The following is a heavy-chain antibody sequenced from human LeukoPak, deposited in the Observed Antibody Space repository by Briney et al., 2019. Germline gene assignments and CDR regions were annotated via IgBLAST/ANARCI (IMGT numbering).Heavy chain of an antibody. J-gene: IGHJ4*02. CDR1: GGSISSYY. D-gene: IGHD3-22*01. CDR3: AGAAYDINGYTANHDY. Sequence: SETLSLTCTVSGGSISSYYWSWIRQPPGKGLEWIGYIYYSGNTNYNPSLKTRVTISVDTSKNQFSLKLSSVTAADTAVYYCAGAAYDINGYTANHDYWGQGTLVTVSS. CDR2: IYYSGNT. V-gene: IGHV4-59*01.